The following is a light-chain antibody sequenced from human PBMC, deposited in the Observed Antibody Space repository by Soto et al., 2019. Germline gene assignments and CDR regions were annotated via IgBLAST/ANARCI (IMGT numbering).Light chain of an antibody. J-gene: IGKJ3*01. V-gene: IGKV4-1*01. CDR1: QSVLYRSNNKNY. Sequence: DIVMTQSPDSLAVSLGERATINCKSSQSVLYRSNNKNYLAWYQQKPGQPPKLRISWASTRESGVPERFSGSGSGTDFTLTISSLQAEDVAVYSFQQYGGRPFTFGPGTKVDIK. CDR3: QQYGGRPFT. CDR2: WAS.